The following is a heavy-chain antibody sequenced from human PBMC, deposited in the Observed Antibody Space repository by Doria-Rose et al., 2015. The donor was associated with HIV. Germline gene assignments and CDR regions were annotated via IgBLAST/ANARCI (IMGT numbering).Heavy chain of an antibody. CDR2: INHSGST. V-gene: IGHV4-34*01. CDR3: ARGLLRGGWNDVDYYYGMDV. CDR1: GGSFSGYY. Sequence: QVQLQESDAGLVKPSETLSLTCAVFGGSFSGYYWSWIRQPPGKGLEWIGEINHSGSTNYKTSLKSRVNISLDTSKNLFSLKLSSVTAADTAVYYCARGLLRGGWNDVDYYYGMDVWGQGTTVTVYS. J-gene: IGHJ6*02. D-gene: IGHD1-1*01.